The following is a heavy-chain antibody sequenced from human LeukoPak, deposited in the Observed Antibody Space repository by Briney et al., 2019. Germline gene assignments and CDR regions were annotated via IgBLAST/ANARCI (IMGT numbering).Heavy chain of an antibody. Sequence: SETLSLTCAVAGGSISSGGYSWSWIRPPPGKGLEWIGYIYHSGSTYYNPSLKSRVTISVDRSKNQFSLKLSSVTAADTAVYCCATLGSVDYWGQGTLVTVSS. CDR2: IYHSGST. CDR3: ATLGSVDY. D-gene: IGHD5-12*01. J-gene: IGHJ4*02. V-gene: IGHV4-30-2*01. CDR1: GGSISSGGYS.